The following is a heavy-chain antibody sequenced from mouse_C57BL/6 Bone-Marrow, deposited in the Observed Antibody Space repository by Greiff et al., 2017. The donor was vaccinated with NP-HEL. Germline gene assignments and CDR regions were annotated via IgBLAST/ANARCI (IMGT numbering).Heavy chain of an antibody. CDR3: ARDALTMVVPLAMDY. Sequence: EVNVVESGGGLVQSGRSLRLSCATSGFTFSDFYMEWVRQAPGKGLEWIAARRNKANDYTTEYSASVKGRFIVSRDTSRSILYLQMNALRAEDAAIYYCARDALTMVVPLAMDYWGQGTSVTVSS. V-gene: IGHV7-1*01. J-gene: IGHJ4*01. D-gene: IGHD1-1*01. CDR2: RRNKANDYTT. CDR1: GFTFSDFY.